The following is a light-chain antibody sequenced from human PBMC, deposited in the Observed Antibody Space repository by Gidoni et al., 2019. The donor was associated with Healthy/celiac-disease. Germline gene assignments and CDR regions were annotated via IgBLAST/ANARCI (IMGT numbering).Light chain of an antibody. CDR1: QSVSSSY. CDR2: GAA. CDR3: QQYGSSPYT. V-gene: IGKV3-20*01. Sequence: EIVLTQSPGTLSLSPGERATLSCRSSQSVSSSYLAWYQQKPGQAPRLLIYGAASRATGIPERFSGSGYGTDFTLTISRLEPEEFAVYYCQQYGSSPYTFGQGTKLEIK. J-gene: IGKJ2*01.